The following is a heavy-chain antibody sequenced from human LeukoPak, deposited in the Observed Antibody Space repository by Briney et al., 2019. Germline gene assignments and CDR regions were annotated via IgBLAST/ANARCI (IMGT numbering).Heavy chain of an antibody. CDR1: GFTFSSYW. V-gene: IGHV3-7*01. CDR3: ARGVRAAAGFYYYYYMDV. J-gene: IGHJ6*03. D-gene: IGHD6-13*01. Sequence: GGSLRLSCAASGFTFSSYWMSWVRQAPGKGLEWVANIKQDGSEKYYVDSVKGRFTISRDNAKNSLYLQMNSLGAEDTAVYYCARGVRAAAGFYYYYYMDVWGKGTTVTVSS. CDR2: IKQDGSEK.